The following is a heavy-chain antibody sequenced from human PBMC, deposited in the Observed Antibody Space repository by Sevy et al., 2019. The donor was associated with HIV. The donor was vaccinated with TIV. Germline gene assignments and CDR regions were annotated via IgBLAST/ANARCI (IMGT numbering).Heavy chain of an antibody. CDR1: GFTFNNYV. D-gene: IGHD2-2*01. CDR3: ARRYLPSAPPALDY. V-gene: IGHV3-23*01. Sequence: GGSLRLSCAASGFTFNNYVMNLVRQAPGKGLEWVSVISHGGGTTYYADSVKGRFTISRDDSKDTVYLEMNSLRAEDTAVYYCARRYLPSAPPALDYWGQGTLVTVSS. CDR2: ISHGGGTT. J-gene: IGHJ4*02.